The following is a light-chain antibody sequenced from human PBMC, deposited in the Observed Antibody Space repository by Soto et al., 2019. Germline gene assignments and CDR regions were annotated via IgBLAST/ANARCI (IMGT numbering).Light chain of an antibody. CDR3: QQYDNLPSLT. CDR2: DAS. V-gene: IGKV1-33*01. J-gene: IGKJ4*01. CDR1: QDISNY. Sequence: DIPMTQSPSSLSASVGVRVTITCQASQDISNYLNWYQQKPGKAPKLLIYDASNLETGVPSRFSGSGSGTDFTFTISSLQPEDIATYYCQQYDNLPSLTFGGGTKVEIK.